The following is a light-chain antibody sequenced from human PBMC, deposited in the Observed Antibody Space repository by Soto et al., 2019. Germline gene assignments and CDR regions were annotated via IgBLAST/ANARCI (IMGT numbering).Light chain of an antibody. CDR1: SSDVGGYNY. CDR2: EVS. J-gene: IGLJ1*01. V-gene: IGLV2-14*01. Sequence: QSALTQPASVSGSPGQSITISCTGTSSDVGGYNYVSWYQQQSGKAPKLMIHEVSNRPSGVSNRFSGSKSGNTASLTISGLQAXXXXXYYCSSYTSSRAYVFGIGTKVTVL. CDR3: SSYTSSRAYV.